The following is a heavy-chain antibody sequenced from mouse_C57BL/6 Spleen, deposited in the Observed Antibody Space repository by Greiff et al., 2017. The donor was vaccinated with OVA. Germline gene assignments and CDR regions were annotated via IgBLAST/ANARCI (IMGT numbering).Heavy chain of an antibody. D-gene: IGHD3-2*02. Sequence: EVQLQQSGAELVRPGASVKLSCTASGFNIKDDYMHWVKQRPEQGLEWIGWIDPENGDTEYASKFQGKATITADTSSNTAYLQLSSLTSEDTAVYYCTVLRQLNAMDYWCQGTSFTVSS. CDR2: IDPENGDT. V-gene: IGHV14-4*01. CDR1: GFNIKDDY. CDR3: TVLRQLNAMDY. J-gene: IGHJ4*01.